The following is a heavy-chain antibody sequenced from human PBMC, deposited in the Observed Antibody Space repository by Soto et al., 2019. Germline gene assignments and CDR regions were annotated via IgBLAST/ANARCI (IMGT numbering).Heavy chain of an antibody. Sequence: QVQLVQSGAEVKKPGASVKVSCKASGYTFTSYHITWVRQAPGQGLEWMGWISAYNGNTNYAQKLQGRVTMTTDTATSTPYMELRSLRSDATAVHYCARVSPPPREWGQGTLVTVSS. CDR1: GYTFTSYH. J-gene: IGHJ4*02. CDR2: ISAYNGNT. CDR3: ARVSPPPRE. V-gene: IGHV1-18*01.